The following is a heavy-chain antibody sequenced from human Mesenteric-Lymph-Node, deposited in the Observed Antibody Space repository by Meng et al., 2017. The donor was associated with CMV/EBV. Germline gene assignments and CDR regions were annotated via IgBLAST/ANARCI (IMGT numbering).Heavy chain of an antibody. CDR3: AKGSGRYYDYFDY. V-gene: IGHV3-23*01. Sequence: GESLKISCAASGFTFSSYAINWVRQAPGKGLEWVSTISGSGDSTYYADSVKGRFTISRDNSKNTLYLQMNSLRVEDTAVYSCAKGSGRYYDYFDYWGQGTRVTVSS. CDR1: GFTFSSYA. CDR2: ISGSGDST. D-gene: IGHD1-26*01. J-gene: IGHJ4*02.